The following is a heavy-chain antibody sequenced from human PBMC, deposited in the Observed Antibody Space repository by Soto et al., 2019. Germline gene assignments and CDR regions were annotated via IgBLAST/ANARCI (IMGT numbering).Heavy chain of an antibody. Sequence: SVKVSCKASGGTFSSYAISWVRQAPGQGLEWMGGIIPIFGTADYAQKFQGRVTITADESTSTAYMELSSLRSEDTAVYYCASVETQRYYYGMDVWGQGTTVTVSS. D-gene: IGHD2-15*01. J-gene: IGHJ6*02. V-gene: IGHV1-69*13. CDR2: IIPIFGTA. CDR3: ASVETQRYYYGMDV. CDR1: GGTFSSYA.